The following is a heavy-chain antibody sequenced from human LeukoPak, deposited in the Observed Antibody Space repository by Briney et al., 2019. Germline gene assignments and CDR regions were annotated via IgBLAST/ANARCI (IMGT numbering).Heavy chain of an antibody. CDR1: GFTFSSYG. Sequence: PGGSLRLSCAASGFTFSSYGMHWVRQAPGKGLEWVAFIRYDGSNKYYADSVKGRFTISRDNSKNTLYLQMNSLRPEDTAVYYCAKKGDFGYYFEYWGQGTLVTASS. CDR3: AKKGDFGYYFEY. D-gene: IGHD3-10*01. J-gene: IGHJ4*02. V-gene: IGHV3-30*02. CDR2: IRYDGSNK.